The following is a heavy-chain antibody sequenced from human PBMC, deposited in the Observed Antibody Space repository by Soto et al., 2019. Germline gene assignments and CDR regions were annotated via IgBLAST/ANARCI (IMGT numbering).Heavy chain of an antibody. V-gene: IGHV3-9*01. D-gene: IGHD2-15*01. CDR2: ISWNSGSI. J-gene: IGHJ6*02. Sequence: GGSLRLSCAASGFTFDDYAMHWVRQAPGKGLEWVSGISWNSGSIGYADSVKGRFTISRDNAKNSLYLQMNSLRAEDTALYYCAKEGYLNYYYGMDVWGQGTTVTVSS. CDR3: AKEGYLNYYYGMDV. CDR1: GFTFDDYA.